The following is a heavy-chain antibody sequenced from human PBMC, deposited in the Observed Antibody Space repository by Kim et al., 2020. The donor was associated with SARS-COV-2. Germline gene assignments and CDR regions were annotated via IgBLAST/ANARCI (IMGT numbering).Heavy chain of an antibody. D-gene: IGHD2-21*01. CDR3: AREAPGGIRFDY. J-gene: IGHJ4*02. CDR1: GGTFSSYA. V-gene: IGHV1-69*04. CDR2: IIPILGIA. Sequence: SVKVSCKASGGTFSSYAISWVRQAPGQGLEWMGRIIPILGIANYAQKFQGRVTITADKSTSTAYMELSSLRSEDTAVYYCAREAPGGIRFDYWGQGTLVTVSS.